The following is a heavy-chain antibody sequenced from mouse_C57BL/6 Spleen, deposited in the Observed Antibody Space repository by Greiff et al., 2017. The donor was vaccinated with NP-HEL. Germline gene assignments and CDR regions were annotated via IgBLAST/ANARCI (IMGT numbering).Heavy chain of an antibody. V-gene: IGHV1-82*01. J-gene: IGHJ3*01. CDR2: IYPGDGDT. CDR3: ASYDGYYLAWFAY. CDR1: GYAFSSSW. Sequence: VKLMEPGPELVRPGASVKISCKASGYAFSSSWMNWVKQRPGKGLEWIGRIYPGDGDTNYNGKFKGKATLTADKSSSTAYMQLSSLTSEDSAVYFCASYDGYYLAWFAYWGQGTLVTVSA. D-gene: IGHD2-3*01.